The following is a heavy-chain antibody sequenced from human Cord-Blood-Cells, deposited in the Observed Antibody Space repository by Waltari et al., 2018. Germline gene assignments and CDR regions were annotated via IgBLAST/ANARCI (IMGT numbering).Heavy chain of an antibody. CDR3: ARTTGDQDAFDI. CDR2: MKPTSGNT. Sequence: QVQLVQSGAEVKKPGASVKVSCKASGYNFTSHDINWVRQATGQGLEWMGWMKPTSGNTGYAQKCQGRVTMTRNTAISTAYMELSSLRSEDTAVYYCARTTGDQDAFDIWGQGTMVTVSS. CDR1: GYNFTSHD. V-gene: IGHV1-8*01. J-gene: IGHJ3*02. D-gene: IGHD7-27*01.